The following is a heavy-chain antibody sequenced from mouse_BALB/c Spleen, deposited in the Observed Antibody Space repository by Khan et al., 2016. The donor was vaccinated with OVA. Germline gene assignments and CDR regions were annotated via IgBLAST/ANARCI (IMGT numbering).Heavy chain of an antibody. CDR2: INSDGYYT. V-gene: IGHV5-6*01. Sequence: EVELVESGGDLVRPGGSLKLSCAASGFTFSAYGMSWVRQSLDKRLEWVATINSDGYYTYYPDSLKGRFIISRDNAKNPLYLQIRSLRSEDTAMFYCASHFNGSVAYGGQGTLVTGSA. CDR3: ASHFNGSVAY. J-gene: IGHJ3*01. CDR1: GFTFSAYG.